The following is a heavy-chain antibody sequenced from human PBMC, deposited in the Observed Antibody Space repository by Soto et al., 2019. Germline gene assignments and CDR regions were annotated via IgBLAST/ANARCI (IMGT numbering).Heavy chain of an antibody. Sequence: EVQLVESGGGLVKPGGSLRLSCAASGFTFSSYSMNWVRQAPGKGLEWVSSISSSSSYIYYADSVKGRFTISSDNAKNSLYLQMTRLRAADTAVYYCARDQPGYSYGYGLGYWGQGTLVTVSS. V-gene: IGHV3-21*01. CDR1: GFTFSSYS. CDR2: ISSSSSYI. CDR3: ARDQPGYSYGYGLGY. J-gene: IGHJ4*02. D-gene: IGHD5-18*01.